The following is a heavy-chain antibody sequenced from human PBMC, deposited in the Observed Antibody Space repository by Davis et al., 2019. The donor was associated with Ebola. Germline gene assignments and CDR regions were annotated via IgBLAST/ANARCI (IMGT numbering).Heavy chain of an antibody. CDR3: AKDALPRMTAAASIYDY. J-gene: IGHJ4*02. CDR2: ISGSGGST. Sequence: GGSLRLSCAASGFTFSSYAMSWVRQAPGKGLEWVSAISGSGGSTYYADSVKGRFTISRDNSKNTLYLQMNSLRAEDTAVYYCAKDALPRMTAAASIYDYWGQGTLVTVSS. CDR1: GFTFSSYA. V-gene: IGHV3-23*01. D-gene: IGHD6-13*01.